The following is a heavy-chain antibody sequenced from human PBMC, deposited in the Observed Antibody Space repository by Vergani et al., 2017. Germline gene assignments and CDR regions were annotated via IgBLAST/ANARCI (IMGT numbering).Heavy chain of an antibody. CDR1: GGSISRGSYY. Sequence: QVQLQESGPGLVKPSQTLSLTCTVSGGSISRGSYYWGWIRQPAGKGLEWIGRIYTSGRTNYNPSLKSRVTISVDTSKNQFSLKLSSVTAADTAGYYCARRGKGGSGFDYWGQGTLVTVSS. CDR3: ARRGKGGSGFDY. CDR2: IYTSGRT. V-gene: IGHV4-61*02. J-gene: IGHJ4*02. D-gene: IGHD3-16*01.